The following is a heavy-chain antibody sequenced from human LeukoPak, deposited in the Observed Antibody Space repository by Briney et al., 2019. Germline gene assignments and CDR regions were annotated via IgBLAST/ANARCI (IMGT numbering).Heavy chain of an antibody. Sequence: GGSLKLSCAASGFTFSGSAMHWVRQASGKGLEWVGRIRSKANSYATAYAASVKGKFTISRDDSKNTAFLQMNSLKTEDTAVYYCASGGYCTSTSCYGENWGQGTLVTVSS. D-gene: IGHD2-2*01. CDR3: ASGGYCTSTSCYGEN. CDR1: GFTFSGSA. V-gene: IGHV3-73*01. CDR2: IRSKANSYAT. J-gene: IGHJ4*02.